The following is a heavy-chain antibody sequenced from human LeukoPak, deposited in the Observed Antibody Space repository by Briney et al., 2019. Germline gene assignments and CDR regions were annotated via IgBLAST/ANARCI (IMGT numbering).Heavy chain of an antibody. CDR1: GGSFSGYY. CDR3: ARAGYDYVWGSYRYDY. Sequence: PSETLSLTCAVYGGSFSGYYWSWIRQPPGKRLEWIGEINHSGSTNYNPSLKSRVTISVDTSKNQFSLKLSSVTAADTAVYYCARAGYDYVWGSYRYDYWGQGTLVTVSS. J-gene: IGHJ4*02. V-gene: IGHV4-34*01. CDR2: INHSGST. D-gene: IGHD3-16*02.